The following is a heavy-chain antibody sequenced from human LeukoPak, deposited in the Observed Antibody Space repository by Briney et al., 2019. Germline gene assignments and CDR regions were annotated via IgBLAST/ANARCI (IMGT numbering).Heavy chain of an antibody. CDR3: ANGRSTYYYGMDV. V-gene: IGHV3-23*01. Sequence: GGSLRLSCAASGFTFSSYAMSWVRQAPGKGLEWVSAISGSGGSTYYADSVKGRFTISRDNSKNTLYLQMNSLRSEDTAVYYCANGRSTYYYGMDVWGQGTTVTVSS. CDR1: GFTFSSYA. J-gene: IGHJ6*02. CDR2: ISGSGGST. D-gene: IGHD1-14*01.